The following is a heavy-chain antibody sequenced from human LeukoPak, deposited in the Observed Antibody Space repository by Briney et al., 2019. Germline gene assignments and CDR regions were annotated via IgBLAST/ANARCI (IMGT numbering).Heavy chain of an antibody. J-gene: IGHJ4*02. CDR1: GYSFTSHD. V-gene: IGHV1-8*01. CDR2: MNPNSGNT. Sequence: ASVKVSCKASGYSFTSHDINWVRQATGQGLEWMGWMNPNSGNTGYAQKFQGRVTMTTDTSMKTAYIELSSLRSEDTAMYYCARAGRKYAFDYWGQGTLVTVSS. CDR3: ARAGRKYAFDY.